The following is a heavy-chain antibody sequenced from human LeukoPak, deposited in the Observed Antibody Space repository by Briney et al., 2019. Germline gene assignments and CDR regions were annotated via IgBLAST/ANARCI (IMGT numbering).Heavy chain of an antibody. D-gene: IGHD6-6*01. Sequence: GGSLRLSCAASGFTFDDYGMSWVRQAPGKGLEWVSGINWNGGSTGYADSVKGRFTISRDNAKNSLYLQMNSLRADDTAVYYCARGRREIGVEYSSALGMYMDVWGKGTTVTVSS. V-gene: IGHV3-20*04. CDR1: GFTFDDYG. CDR2: INWNGGST. J-gene: IGHJ6*03. CDR3: ARGRREIGVEYSSALGMYMDV.